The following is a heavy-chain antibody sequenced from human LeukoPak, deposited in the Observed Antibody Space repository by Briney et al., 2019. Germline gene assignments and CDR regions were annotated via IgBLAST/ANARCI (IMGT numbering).Heavy chain of an antibody. J-gene: IGHJ4*02. CDR1: GFTFSSYA. CDR2: ISGSGGST. D-gene: IGHD2-2*01. Sequence: GGSLRLSCAASGFTFSSYAMSWVRQAPGKGLEWVSAISGSGGSTYYADSVKGRFTISRDNSKNTLYLQMNSLKTEDTAVYYCTASDHLYCSSISCHFDWWGQGTLVTVSS. V-gene: IGHV3-23*01. CDR3: TASDHLYCSSISCHFDW.